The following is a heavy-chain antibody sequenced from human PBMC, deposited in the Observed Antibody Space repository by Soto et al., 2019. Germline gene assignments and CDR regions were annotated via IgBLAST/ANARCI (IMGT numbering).Heavy chain of an antibody. V-gene: IGHV4-31*03. CDR1: GGSISSGDYY. J-gene: IGHJ4*02. CDR3: ATYGSGSYKPTTFDY. CDR2: IYYSGST. D-gene: IGHD3-10*01. Sequence: QVQLQESGPGLVKPSQTLSLTCPVSGGSISSGDYYWSWIRQHPGKGLEWIGYIYYSGSTYYNPSLKSRVTISVDTSKNQFSLKLTSVTAADTAVYYCATYGSGSYKPTTFDYWGQGTLVTVSS.